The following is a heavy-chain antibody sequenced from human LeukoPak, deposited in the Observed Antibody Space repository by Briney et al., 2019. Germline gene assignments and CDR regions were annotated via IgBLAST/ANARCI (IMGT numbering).Heavy chain of an antibody. V-gene: IGHV3-21*01. Sequence: GGSLRLSCAASGFTFSSYSMNWVRQAPGKGLESVSSISSSSSYIYYADSVKGRFTISRDNAKNSLYLQMNSLRAEDTAVYYCARGGATTSQFDYWGQGTLVTVSS. CDR2: ISSSSSYI. CDR3: ARGGATTSQFDY. D-gene: IGHD1-26*01. J-gene: IGHJ4*02. CDR1: GFTFSSYS.